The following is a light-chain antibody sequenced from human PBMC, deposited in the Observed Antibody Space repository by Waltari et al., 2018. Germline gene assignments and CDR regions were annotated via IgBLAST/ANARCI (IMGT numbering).Light chain of an antibody. V-gene: IGKV3-20*01. J-gene: IGKJ1*01. Sequence: EIVLTQSPGTLSLSPGERATLSCRASQSVSSIYLAWYQQKPGQAPRLLIYGASSRATGIPDRFSGSGSGTDFALTISRLEPEDFAVYYCHQYVSSPWTFGQGTKVEIK. CDR1: QSVSSIY. CDR3: HQYVSSPWT. CDR2: GAS.